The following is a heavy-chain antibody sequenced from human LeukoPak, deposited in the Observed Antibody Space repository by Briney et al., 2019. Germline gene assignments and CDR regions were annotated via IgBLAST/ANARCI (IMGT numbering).Heavy chain of an antibody. CDR2: IYYSGST. CDR1: GCSMSSYY. J-gene: IGHJ4*02. V-gene: IGHV4-59*01. CDR3: ARVLYSMSIDY. Sequence: PSETLSLTCTVSGCSMSSYYWSWIRQPPGKGLEWIGYIYYSGSTNYNPSLKSRVTISVDTSKNQFSLKLSSVTAADTAVYYCARVLYSMSIDYWGQGTLVTVSS. D-gene: IGHD2-8*01.